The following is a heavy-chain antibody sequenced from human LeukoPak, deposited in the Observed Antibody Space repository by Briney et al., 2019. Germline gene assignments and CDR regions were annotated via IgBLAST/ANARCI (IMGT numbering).Heavy chain of an antibody. D-gene: IGHD5-12*01. Sequence: SETLSLTCTVSGGSISSSNYYWGWIRQPPGKGLEWIGSIYYSGSTYYNPSLKSRVTISVDTSKNQFSLKLSSVTAADTAVYYCARASGYGPRVAFDIWGQGTMVTVSS. J-gene: IGHJ3*02. CDR1: GGSISSSNYY. V-gene: IGHV4-39*07. CDR2: IYYSGST. CDR3: ARASGYGPRVAFDI.